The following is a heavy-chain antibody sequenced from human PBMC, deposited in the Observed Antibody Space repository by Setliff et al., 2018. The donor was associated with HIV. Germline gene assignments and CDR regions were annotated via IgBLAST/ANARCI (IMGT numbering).Heavy chain of an antibody. D-gene: IGHD1-26*01. CDR3: ARGHSHGYGYSGSYGPFDI. V-gene: IGHV1-69*05. J-gene: IGHJ3*02. CDR2: IIPMFGTL. Sequence: SVKVSCKASGGTFSSYAINWVRQAPGQRLEWMGGIIPMFGTLNFAQKCQGRVTITTDESTSTVYMELNSLRSEDTVVYYCARGHSHGYGYSGSYGPFDIWGQGTMVTVSS. CDR1: GGTFSSYA.